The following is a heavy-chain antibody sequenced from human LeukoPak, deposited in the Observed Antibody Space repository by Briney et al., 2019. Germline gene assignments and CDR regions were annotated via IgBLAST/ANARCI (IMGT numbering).Heavy chain of an antibody. CDR1: GFTFSSYG. J-gene: IGHJ4*02. CDR3: ARGTGDDYGDYYFDY. V-gene: IGHV3-33*01. D-gene: IGHD4-17*01. CDR2: IWYDGSNK. Sequence: PGRSLRLSCAASGFTFSSYGMHWVRQAPGKGLEWVAVIWYDGSNKYYADSVKGRFTISRDNSKNTLYLQMNSLRAEDTAVYYCARGTGDDYGDYYFDYWGQGTLVTVSS.